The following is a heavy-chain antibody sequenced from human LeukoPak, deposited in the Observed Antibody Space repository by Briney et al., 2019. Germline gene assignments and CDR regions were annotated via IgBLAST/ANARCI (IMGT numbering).Heavy chain of an antibody. D-gene: IGHD3-22*01. Sequence: GGALRLSCAASGFTFSTNLMSWVRQAPGKGLEWVANIKPDGSDKYYVGSVGGRFTISRDNAKNSRYLQMNSLRTDDTSIYYCARDPARFGSGYYPENWGPGTQVTVSS. CDR2: IKPDGSDK. CDR3: ARDPARFGSGYYPEN. J-gene: IGHJ4*02. CDR1: GFTFSTNL. V-gene: IGHV3-7*01.